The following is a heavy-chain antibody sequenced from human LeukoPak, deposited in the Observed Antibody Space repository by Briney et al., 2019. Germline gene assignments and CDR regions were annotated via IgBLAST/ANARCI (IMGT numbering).Heavy chain of an antibody. J-gene: IGHJ4*02. CDR3: ARDQGGDSSGYYYVGFFDY. CDR2: IWYDGSNK. CDR1: GFTFSSYG. D-gene: IGHD3-22*01. Sequence: GGSLRLSCAASGFTFSSYGMHWVRQAPGKGLEWVADIWYDGSNKYYADSVKGRFTISRDNSKNTLYLQMNSLRAEDTAVYYCARDQGGDSSGYYYVGFFDYWGQGTLVTVSS. V-gene: IGHV3-33*01.